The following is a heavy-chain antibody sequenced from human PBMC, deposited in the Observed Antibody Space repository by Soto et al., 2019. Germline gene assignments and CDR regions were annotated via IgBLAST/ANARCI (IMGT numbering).Heavy chain of an antibody. V-gene: IGHV3-30*18. CDR1: GFTFSSYA. D-gene: IGHD6-13*01. Sequence: QVQLVESGGGVVQPGRSLRLSCAASGFTFSSYAMHWVRQAPGKGLEWVAVISYGGNNRYYADSVKGRFTISRDNSKSTVYLEMNSLRAEDTAVYYCAKDRSGSWAFDYWGQGTLVTISS. CDR3: AKDRSGSWAFDY. J-gene: IGHJ4*02. CDR2: ISYGGNNR.